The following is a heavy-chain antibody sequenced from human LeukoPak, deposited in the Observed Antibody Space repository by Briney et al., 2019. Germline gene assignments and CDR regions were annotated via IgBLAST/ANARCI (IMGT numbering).Heavy chain of an antibody. CDR1: GFTFSSYW. CDR3: AKAAFINGGVDY. J-gene: IGHJ4*02. CDR2: INNDGSTT. V-gene: IGHV3-74*01. D-gene: IGHD1-20*01. Sequence: GGSLRLSCAASGFTFSSYWMNWVRQAPGKGLVWVSHINNDGSTTTYADSVKGRFTISRDNSKNSLYLQMNSLRTEDTALYYCAKAAFINGGVDYWGQGTLVTVSS.